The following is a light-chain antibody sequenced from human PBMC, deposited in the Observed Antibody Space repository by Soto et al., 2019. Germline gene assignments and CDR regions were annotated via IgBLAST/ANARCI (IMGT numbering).Light chain of an antibody. CDR3: LLYYGGEAL. Sequence: VVTQEPSLTVSPGGTVTLPCASSTGEVSIGPFPNWFQQKPGQAPRPLTYSTDXKXXWTPARFSGSLVGGKAALTLSGVHPEDDADYYCLLYYGGEALFGTGTKVTVL. V-gene: IGLV7-43*01. CDR2: STD. J-gene: IGLJ1*01. CDR1: TGEVSIGPF.